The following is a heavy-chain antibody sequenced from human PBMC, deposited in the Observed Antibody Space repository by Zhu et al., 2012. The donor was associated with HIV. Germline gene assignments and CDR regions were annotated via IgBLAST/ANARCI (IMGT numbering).Heavy chain of an antibody. CDR3: VGLLRGTVTSPSDH. CDR1: GASISSSYFN. D-gene: IGHD3-16*01. CDR2: LYFNGNT. J-gene: IGHJ5*02. Sequence: QVQLQESGPGLVKPSETLSLNCNVSGASISSSYFNWGWIRQSPGRGLEWIGNLYFNGNTQYKASLKSRLTISGDTSRNQFSLKLRSVTAADTAVYYCVGLLRGTVTSPSDHWGQGTLVTVST. V-gene: IGHV4-39*07.